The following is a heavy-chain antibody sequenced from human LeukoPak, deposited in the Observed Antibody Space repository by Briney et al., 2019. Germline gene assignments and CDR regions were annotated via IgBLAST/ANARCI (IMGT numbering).Heavy chain of an antibody. CDR3: ARAALDSSGWYSSVPDY. Sequence: GGSLRLSCAASGFTFSSYAMHWVRQAPGKGLEWVAVISYDGSNKYYADSVKGRFTISGDNSKNTLYLQMNSLRAEDTAVYYCARAALDSSGWYSSVPDYWGQGTLVTVSS. CDR2: ISYDGSNK. D-gene: IGHD6-19*01. J-gene: IGHJ4*02. V-gene: IGHV3-30*04. CDR1: GFTFSSYA.